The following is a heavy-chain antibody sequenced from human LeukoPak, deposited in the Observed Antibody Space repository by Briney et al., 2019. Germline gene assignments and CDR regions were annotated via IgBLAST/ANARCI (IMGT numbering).Heavy chain of an antibody. D-gene: IGHD2-15*01. J-gene: IGHJ4*02. CDR3: ARGPTALYCSGGSCYVPFFDY. CDR1: GYTFTRYD. Sequence: GASVKVSCKASGYTFTRYDINWVRQATGQGLEWMGWMNPNSGNTGYDQKFQGRVTITRNSSISTAYMELSSLRSEDTAVYYCARGPTALYCSGGSCYVPFFDYWGQGTLVTVSS. CDR2: MNPNSGNT. V-gene: IGHV1-8*03.